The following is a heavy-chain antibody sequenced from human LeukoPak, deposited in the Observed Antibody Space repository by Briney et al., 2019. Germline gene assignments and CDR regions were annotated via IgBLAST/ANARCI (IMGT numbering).Heavy chain of an antibody. V-gene: IGHV1-8*01. CDR2: MNPNSGNT. D-gene: IGHD6-19*01. Sequence: ASVKVSCKASGYTFTSYDINWVRQATGQGLEWMGWMNPNSGNTGYAQKFQGRVTMTRNTSISTAYMEVSSLRSEDTAVYYCARVGIAVAGSDYWGQGTLVTVSS. CDR1: GYTFTSYD. CDR3: ARVGIAVAGSDY. J-gene: IGHJ4*02.